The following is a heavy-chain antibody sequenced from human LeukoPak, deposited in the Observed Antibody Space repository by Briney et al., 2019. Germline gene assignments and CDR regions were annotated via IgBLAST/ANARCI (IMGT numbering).Heavy chain of an antibody. J-gene: IGHJ4*02. D-gene: IGHD2/OR15-2a*01. Sequence: GGSLRLSCLASKFTFNNYAMTWVRQAPGKGLEWVSSISGSGDNMDYADSVKGRFTISRDNSRNTLFLQMNSLRAEDTAVYYCAKRAVTVESPGNYFDFWGQGTLVTVSS. CDR2: ISGSGDNM. V-gene: IGHV3-23*01. CDR1: KFTFNNYA. CDR3: AKRAVTVESPGNYFDF.